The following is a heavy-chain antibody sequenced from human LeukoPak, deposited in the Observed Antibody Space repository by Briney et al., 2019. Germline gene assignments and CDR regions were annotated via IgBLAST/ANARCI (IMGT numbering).Heavy chain of an antibody. J-gene: IGHJ6*03. CDR2: ISGSGGST. V-gene: IGHV3-23*01. CDR3: AKSPSLLTGYDYYYMDV. CDR1: GFTFSSYA. D-gene: IGHD3-9*01. Sequence: GGSLRLSCAASGFTFSSYAVSWVRQAPGKGLEWVSAISGSGGSTYYADSVKGRFTISRDNSKNTLYLQMNSLRAEDTAVYYCAKSPSLLTGYDYYYMDVWGKGTTVTVSS.